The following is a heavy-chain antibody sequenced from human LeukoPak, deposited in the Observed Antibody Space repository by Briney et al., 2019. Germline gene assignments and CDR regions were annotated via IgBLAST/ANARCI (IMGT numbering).Heavy chain of an antibody. CDR1: GFTLSNYS. J-gene: IGHJ6*03. CDR3: AREEDIVVVPAASYMDV. D-gene: IGHD2-2*01. V-gene: IGHV3-21*01. Sequence: GGSLRLSCAASGFTLSNYSMNWVRQAPGKELEWVSSISSTSSYIYYADSLKGRFTISRDNAKNSLYLQMNNLRAEDTAVYYCAREEDIVVVPAASYMDVWGKGTTVTVSS. CDR2: ISSTSSYI.